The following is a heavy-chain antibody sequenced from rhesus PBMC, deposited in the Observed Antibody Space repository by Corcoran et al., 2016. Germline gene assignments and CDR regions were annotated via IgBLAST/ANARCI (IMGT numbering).Heavy chain of an antibody. V-gene: IGHV4S11*01. CDR2: IDRSGST. D-gene: IGHD3-3*01. CDR1: GGSISSSY. CDR3: AREGYNIWTGYYTPFDY. J-gene: IGHJ4*01. Sequence: QVQLQESGPGLVMPSETLSLTCAVSGGSISSSYWSWIRQAPGKGLEWIGRIDRSGSTYYNPSPKSRVTLSVDTSKNQLSLKLSSVTAADTAVYYCAREGYNIWTGYYTPFDYWGQGVLVTVSS.